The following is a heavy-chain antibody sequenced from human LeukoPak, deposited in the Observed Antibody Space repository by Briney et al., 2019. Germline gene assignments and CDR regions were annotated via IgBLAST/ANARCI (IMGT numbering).Heavy chain of an antibody. CDR2: ISWNSGSI. J-gene: IGHJ3*02. Sequence: GGSLRLSCAASGFTFDDYAMHWVRQAPGKGLEWVSGISWNSGSIGYADSVKGRFTISRDNAKNSLYLQMNSLRAEDTALYYCAKDRGIVVVSDAIGGVGAFDIWGQGRMVTVSS. CDR1: GFTFDDYA. D-gene: IGHD2-2*01. CDR3: AKDRGIVVVSDAIGGVGAFDI. V-gene: IGHV3-9*01.